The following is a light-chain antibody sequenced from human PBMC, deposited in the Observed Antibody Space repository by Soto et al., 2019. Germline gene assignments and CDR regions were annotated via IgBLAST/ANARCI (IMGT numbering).Light chain of an antibody. J-gene: IGKJ3*01. CDR3: QQRSNWPPVFT. CDR1: QSVSSY. Sequence: EIVLTQSPATLSLSPGERATLSCRASQSVSSYLAWYQQKPGQAPRLLIYDASSGATGIPARFSGSGSGTDFTLTISSLEPEDFAVYYCQQRSNWPPVFTFGPGTKVDIK. V-gene: IGKV3-11*01. CDR2: DAS.